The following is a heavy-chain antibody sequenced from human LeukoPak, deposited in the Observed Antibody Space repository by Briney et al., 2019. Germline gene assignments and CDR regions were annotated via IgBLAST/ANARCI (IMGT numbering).Heavy chain of an antibody. D-gene: IGHD1-26*01. CDR1: GGTFSSYA. J-gene: IGHJ4*02. Sequence: SVKVSCKAPGGTFSSYAISWVRQAPGQGLEWMGGIIPIFGTTNYAQKVQGRVTITADESTSTAYMELSSLRSEDTAVYYCARKLSSGSYMNYWGQGTLVTVSS. CDR2: IIPIFGTT. V-gene: IGHV1-69*01. CDR3: ARKLSSGSYMNY.